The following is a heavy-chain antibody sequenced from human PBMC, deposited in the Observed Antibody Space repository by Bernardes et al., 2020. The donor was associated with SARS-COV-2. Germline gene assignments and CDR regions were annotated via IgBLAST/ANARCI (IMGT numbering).Heavy chain of an antibody. CDR3: ARHARDCTRGVCHTYYYYPMDV. J-gene: IGHJ6*02. D-gene: IGHD2-8*01. V-gene: IGHV4-59*08. CDR1: GGSNRYSY. CDR2: IYYSGPT. Sequence: SETLSLTCTVSGGSNRYSYWSWIRQPPGPGLAWIGYIYYSGPTHYNPSLKSRVTISIDTSKNQFSLKLTSSTAADTAVYYCARHARDCTRGVCHTYYYYPMDVGRQETTDTVSS.